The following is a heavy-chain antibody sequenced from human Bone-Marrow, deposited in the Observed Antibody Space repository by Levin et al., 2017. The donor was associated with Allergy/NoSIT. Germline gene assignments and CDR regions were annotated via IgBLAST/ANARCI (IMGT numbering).Heavy chain of an antibody. V-gene: IGHV3-74*01. J-gene: IGHJ3*02. Sequence: GESLKISCAASGFTFNTDWMHWLRQVPGKGLEWVARIKGDGSTVTYADSVKGRFTISRDNAKNTLYPQMNSLRAEDAGLYRCARRPGSKLGGFDIWGQGTVVTVSS. CDR2: IKGDGSTV. D-gene: IGHD1-14*01. CDR3: ARRPGSKLGGFDI. CDR1: GFTFNTDW.